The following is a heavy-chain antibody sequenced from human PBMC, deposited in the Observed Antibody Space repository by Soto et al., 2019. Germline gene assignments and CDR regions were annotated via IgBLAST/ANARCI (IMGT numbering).Heavy chain of an antibody. CDR2: IYYSGST. Sequence: SETLSLTCTVSGGSISSYYWSWIRQPPGKGLEWIGYIYYSGSTNYNPSLKSRVTISVDTSKNQFSLKLSSVTAADTAVYYCAKDQQTLYESGDHFSPFDSWGQGTLVTVSS. D-gene: IGHD3-22*01. CDR1: GGSISSYY. CDR3: AKDQQTLYESGDHFSPFDS. V-gene: IGHV4-59*01. J-gene: IGHJ4*02.